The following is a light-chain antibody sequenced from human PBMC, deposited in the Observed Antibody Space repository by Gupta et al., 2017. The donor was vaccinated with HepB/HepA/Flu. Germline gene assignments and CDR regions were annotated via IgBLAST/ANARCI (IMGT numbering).Light chain of an antibody. J-gene: IGLJ2*01. V-gene: IGLV1-40*01. Sequence: GNSDRPSGVPDRFSGSKSGTSAALAITGHLAEDEADYFCQSYDGSLSGVVFGGGTSLTVL. CDR3: QSYDGSLSGVV. CDR2: GNS.